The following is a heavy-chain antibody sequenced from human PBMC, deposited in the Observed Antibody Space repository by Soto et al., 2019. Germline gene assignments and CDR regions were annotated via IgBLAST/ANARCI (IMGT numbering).Heavy chain of an antibody. V-gene: IGHV4-34*01. CDR2: INHIEST. Sequence: SGPMSITSAVYGGAFSGYDWSWIRQPPGKGLEWIGQINHIESTNYNPSLKSRVTISVDTSRNRFSLNLTYVTAAGTAVYYCARGPYAMDVWGHGTTVTVSS. D-gene: IGHD2-2*01. CDR3: ARGPYAMDV. J-gene: IGHJ6*02. CDR1: GGAFSGYD.